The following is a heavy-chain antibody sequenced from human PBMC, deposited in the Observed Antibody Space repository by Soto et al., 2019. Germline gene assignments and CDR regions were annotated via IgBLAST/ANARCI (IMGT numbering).Heavy chain of an antibody. CDR2: INPSNGNR. CDR3: ARGGYFDSSNYLAY. V-gene: IGHV1-3*01. CDR1: GYTFSSYG. D-gene: IGHD3-22*01. J-gene: IGHJ4*02. Sequence: ALVKVSCKASGYTFSSYGINCGRQASGRGLEWMGWINPSNGNRKYSQQFQGRVIIDRDTAASTAYMELSSLRSKDTAVYYCARGGYFDSSNYLAYWGLGTLVTVSS.